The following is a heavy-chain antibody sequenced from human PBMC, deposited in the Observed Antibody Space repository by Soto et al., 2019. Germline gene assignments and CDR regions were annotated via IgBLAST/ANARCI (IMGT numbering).Heavy chain of an antibody. D-gene: IGHD2-2*01. J-gene: IGHJ4*02. Sequence: EVQLLESGGGLAQPGGSLRLSCAASGFTFSTYAMSWVRQAAGKGLEWVSTISDSGSTYYADSVKGRFTISSDNSKNTMYQEMNSLRADDTAVHYCAKNKWGRDCSRTSCLYSFDYWGLGTLVTDSS. CDR3: AKNKWGRDCSRTSCLYSFDY. V-gene: IGHV3-23*01. CDR1: GFTFSTYA. CDR2: ISDSGST.